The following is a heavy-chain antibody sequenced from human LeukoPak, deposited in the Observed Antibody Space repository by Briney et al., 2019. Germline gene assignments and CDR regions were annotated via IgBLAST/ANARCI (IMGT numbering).Heavy chain of an antibody. CDR2: INPNSGGT. Sequence: ASVKVSCKASGYTFTGYYMHWVRQAPGQGLEWMGWINPNSGGTNYAQKFQGRVTMTRDTSISTAYMELSRLRSDDTAAYYCARGAQWHNWNYDPVGYWGQGTLVTVSS. D-gene: IGHD1-7*01. CDR1: GYTFTGYY. J-gene: IGHJ4*02. CDR3: ARGAQWHNWNYDPVGY. V-gene: IGHV1-2*02.